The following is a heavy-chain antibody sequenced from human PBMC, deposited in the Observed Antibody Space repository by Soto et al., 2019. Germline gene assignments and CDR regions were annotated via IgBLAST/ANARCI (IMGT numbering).Heavy chain of an antibody. J-gene: IGHJ6*02. CDR2: IYYSGST. D-gene: IGHD6-13*01. CDR1: GGSISSSSYY. Sequence: PSKTLSLTCTVSGGSISSSSYYWGWIRQPPGKGLEWIGSIYYSGSTYYNPSLKSRVTISVDTSKNQFSLKLSSVTAADTAVYYCARHGIIYSSSWYWGDYYYYYGMDVWGQGTTVTVSS. CDR3: ARHGIIYSSSWYWGDYYYYYGMDV. V-gene: IGHV4-39*01.